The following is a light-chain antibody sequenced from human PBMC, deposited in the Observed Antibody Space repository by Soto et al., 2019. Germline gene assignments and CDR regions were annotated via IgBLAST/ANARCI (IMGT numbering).Light chain of an antibody. CDR2: DVI. J-gene: IGLJ2*01. Sequence: QSALTQPASVSGSHGQSITISCTGTSSDVGGYNYVSWYQQHPGKAPKLMIYDVINRPSGVSNRFSGSKSGNTASLTISGLQAEDEADYYCSAYTSSSTLGVFGGGTPLTVL. CDR3: SAYTSSSTLGV. CDR1: SSDVGGYNY. V-gene: IGLV2-14*01.